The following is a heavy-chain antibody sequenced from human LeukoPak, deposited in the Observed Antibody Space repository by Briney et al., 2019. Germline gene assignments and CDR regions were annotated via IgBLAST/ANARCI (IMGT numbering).Heavy chain of an antibody. CDR2: VNPNSGDT. V-gene: IGHV1-2*02. Sequence: GASVKVSCKASGYTFTGYYLHWVRQAPGQGLEWMGCVNPNSGDTNYAQKFQGSVTMTRDTSISTVYMELSRLRSDDTAVYYCARHAGNGLHYFDYWGQGTLVTVSS. CDR3: ARHAGNGLHYFDY. D-gene: IGHD5-24*01. J-gene: IGHJ4*02. CDR1: GYTFTGYY.